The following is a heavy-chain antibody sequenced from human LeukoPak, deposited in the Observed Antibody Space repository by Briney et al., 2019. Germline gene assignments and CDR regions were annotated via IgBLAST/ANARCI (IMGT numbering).Heavy chain of an antibody. CDR2: MNPNSGNT. J-gene: IGHJ4*02. Sequence: ASVKVSCKASGYTFTSYDINWVRQATGQGLEWMGWMNPNSGNTGYAQKFQGRVTMTRNTSISTAYMELSSLRSEDTAVYYCARDPQWLDGNDYWGQGTLVTVSS. CDR3: ARDPQWLDGNDY. V-gene: IGHV1-8*01. CDR1: GYTFTSYD. D-gene: IGHD6-19*01.